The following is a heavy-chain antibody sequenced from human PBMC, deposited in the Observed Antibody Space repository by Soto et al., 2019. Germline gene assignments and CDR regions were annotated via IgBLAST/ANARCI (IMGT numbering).Heavy chain of an antibody. Sequence: LRLSCATSGFTFSDYYMSWIRQAPGKGLEFVSYISPKGTYRTYADSVKGRFTISRDNAKNSLYLQVNSLRAEDTAVYYCSRGGGGGLFDLWGQGTLVTVSS. CDR2: ISPKGTYR. V-gene: IGHV3-11*06. CDR1: GFTFSDYY. CDR3: SRGGGGGLFDL. D-gene: IGHD2-21*01. J-gene: IGHJ5*02.